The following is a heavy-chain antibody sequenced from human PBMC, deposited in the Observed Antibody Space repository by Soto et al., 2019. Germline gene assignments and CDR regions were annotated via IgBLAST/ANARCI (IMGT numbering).Heavy chain of an antibody. Sequence: ASVKVSCKASGYTFTSYGISWVRQAPGQGLEWMGWISAYNGNTNYAQKLQGRVTMTTDTSTSTAYMELRSLRSDDTAVYYCARVYRYYYDSSGYYFDYWGQGTLVTV. CDR1: GYTFTSYG. V-gene: IGHV1-18*04. CDR3: ARVYRYYYDSSGYYFDY. J-gene: IGHJ4*02. CDR2: ISAYNGNT. D-gene: IGHD3-22*01.